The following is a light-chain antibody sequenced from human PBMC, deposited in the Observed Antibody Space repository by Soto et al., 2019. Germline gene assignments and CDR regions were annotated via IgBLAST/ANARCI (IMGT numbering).Light chain of an antibody. CDR2: EVN. CDR3: SSYAGSSNV. J-gene: IGLJ1*01. CDR1: SSDVGGYNY. Sequence: QYVLTQPPSASGSPGQSVAISCTGTSSDVGGYNYVSWYQQHPGKATKLMIYEVNKRPSGVPDRFSGSKSGNTASLTVSGLQAEDEADYYCSSYAGSSNVFGTGTKLTVL. V-gene: IGLV2-8*01.